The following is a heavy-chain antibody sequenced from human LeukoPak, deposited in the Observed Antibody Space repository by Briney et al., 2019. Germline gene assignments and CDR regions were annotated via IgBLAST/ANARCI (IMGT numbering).Heavy chain of an antibody. CDR1: GYTLTELS. V-gene: IGHV1-24*01. D-gene: IGHD6-13*01. CDR2: FDPEDGET. J-gene: IGHJ4*02. Sequence: ASVKVSCKVSGYTLTELSMHWVRQAPGKGLEWMGGFDPEDGETIYAQKFQGRVTMTEDTSTDTAYMELSSLRSEDTAVYYCATLPYGSSWYKYFDYWGQGTLVTVSS. CDR3: ATLPYGSSWYKYFDY.